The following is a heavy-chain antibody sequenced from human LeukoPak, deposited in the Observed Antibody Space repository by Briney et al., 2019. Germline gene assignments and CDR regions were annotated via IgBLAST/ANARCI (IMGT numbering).Heavy chain of an antibody. Sequence: GGSLRLSCAASGFTFDDYTMHWVRQAPGKGLEWVSLISWDGGSTYADSVKGRFTISRDNSKNSLYLQMNSLRTEDTALYYCAKDIGDTAMGSFDYWGQETLVTVSS. CDR1: GFTFDDYT. J-gene: IGHJ4*02. V-gene: IGHV3-43*01. CDR3: AKDIGDTAMGSFDY. CDR2: ISWDGGST. D-gene: IGHD5-18*01.